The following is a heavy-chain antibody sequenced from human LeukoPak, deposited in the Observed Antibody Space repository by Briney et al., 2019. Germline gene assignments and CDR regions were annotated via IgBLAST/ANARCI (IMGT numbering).Heavy chain of an antibody. CDR2: INHSGST. D-gene: IGHD6-19*01. V-gene: IGHV4-34*01. Sequence: PSETLSLTCAVYGGSFSGYYWSWIRQPPGKGLEWIGEINHSGSTNYNPSLKSRVTISVGTSKNQFSLKLSSVTAADTAVYYCARAISSGWYRYWGQGTLVTVSS. CDR1: GGSFSGYY. CDR3: ARAISSGWYRY. J-gene: IGHJ4*02.